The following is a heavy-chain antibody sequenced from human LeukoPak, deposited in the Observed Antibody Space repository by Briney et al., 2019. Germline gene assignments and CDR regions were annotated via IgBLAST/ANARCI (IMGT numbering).Heavy chain of an antibody. J-gene: IGHJ4*02. CDR2: IYTSGST. Sequence: PSETLSLTCTVSGGSISSYYWSWIRQPAGKGLEWIGRIYTSGSTNYNPSLKSRATMSVETSKTQFSLKLSSVTAADTAVYYCARVISKLWWSGGGTYYFDYWGQGTLVIVSS. CDR1: GGSISSYY. V-gene: IGHV4-4*07. CDR3: ARVISKLWWSGGGTYYFDY. D-gene: IGHD2-21*01.